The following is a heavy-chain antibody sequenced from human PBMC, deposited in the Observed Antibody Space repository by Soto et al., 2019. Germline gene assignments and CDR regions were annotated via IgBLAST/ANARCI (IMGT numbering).Heavy chain of an antibody. D-gene: IGHD5-18*01. CDR3: AREYINTQRALDY. CDR1: GGSISSGSYY. CDR2: IYYSGST. V-gene: IGHV4-31*03. J-gene: IGHJ4*02. Sequence: PSETLSLTCTVSGGSISSGSYYWSWIRQHPGKDLEWIGYIYYSGSTYYNPSLKSRVTISVDTSKNQFSLKLSSVTAADTAVYYCAREYINTQRALDYWGQGTLVTVSS.